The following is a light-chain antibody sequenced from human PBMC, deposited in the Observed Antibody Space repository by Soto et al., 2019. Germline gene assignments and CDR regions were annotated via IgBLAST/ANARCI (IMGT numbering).Light chain of an antibody. J-gene: IGKJ5*01. V-gene: IGKV3-20*01. CDR2: GAS. CDR3: QQYGSSLIT. Sequence: EIVLRQSPGTLSLSPGERATLSCRASQSVSNNYLAWYQQKPGQAPRLLIYGASNRATGIPDRFSGSGSGTDFTLTISRLEPEDFAVYYCQQYGSSLITFGQGTRLEIK. CDR1: QSVSNNY.